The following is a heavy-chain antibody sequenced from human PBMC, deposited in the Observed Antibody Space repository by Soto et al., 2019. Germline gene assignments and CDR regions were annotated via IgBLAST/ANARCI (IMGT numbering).Heavy chain of an antibody. CDR2: INHSGST. CDR3: ARDKITGLFDF. V-gene: IGHV4-34*01. D-gene: IGHD2-8*02. Sequence: NPSETLSLTCAVYGASFSGYYWTWIRQPPGTGLEWIGEINHSGSTNYNPSLKSRVTISVDTSKNQFSLKLTSVTAADTAVYYCARDKITGLFDFWGQGTLVTVSS. J-gene: IGHJ4*02. CDR1: GASFSGYY.